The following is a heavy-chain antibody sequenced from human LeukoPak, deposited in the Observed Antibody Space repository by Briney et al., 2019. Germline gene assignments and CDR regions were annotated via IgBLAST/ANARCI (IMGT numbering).Heavy chain of an antibody. Sequence: SETLSLTCAVYGGSFSGYYWTWIRQSPGKGLEWIGEINPSGSTYYNPSLKSRLTISRDTSKNQISLRLSSVTAADTAVYYCARKAAAGNWFDPWGQGTLVTVSS. CDR1: GGSFSGYY. J-gene: IGHJ5*02. D-gene: IGHD6-13*01. CDR3: ARKAAAGNWFDP. CDR2: INPSGST. V-gene: IGHV4-34*01.